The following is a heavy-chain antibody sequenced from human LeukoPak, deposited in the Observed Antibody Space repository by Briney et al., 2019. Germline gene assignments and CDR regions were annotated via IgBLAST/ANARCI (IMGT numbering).Heavy chain of an antibody. D-gene: IGHD3-9*01. V-gene: IGHV4-39*01. CDR3: ARQVLDWPFDY. Sequence: KASETLSLTCTVSGGSISSSSYYWGWIRQPPGKGLEWIGSIYYSGSTYYNPSLKSRVTISVDTSKNQFSLKLSSVTAADTAVYYCARQVLDWPFDYWGQGTLVTVSS. CDR2: IYYSGST. J-gene: IGHJ4*02. CDR1: GGSISSSSYY.